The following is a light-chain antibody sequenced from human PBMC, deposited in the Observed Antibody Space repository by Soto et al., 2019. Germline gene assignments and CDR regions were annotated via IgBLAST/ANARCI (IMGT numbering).Light chain of an antibody. Sequence: EIVLTQSPGTLSLSPGERATLSCRASQSVSSSYLAWCQQKPGQAPRLLIYGASSRATGIPDRFSGSGSGTDFTLTISRLEPEDFAEYYCQQYGSSPWTFGQGTKVDIK. J-gene: IGKJ1*01. CDR1: QSVSSSY. CDR2: GAS. CDR3: QQYGSSPWT. V-gene: IGKV3-20*01.